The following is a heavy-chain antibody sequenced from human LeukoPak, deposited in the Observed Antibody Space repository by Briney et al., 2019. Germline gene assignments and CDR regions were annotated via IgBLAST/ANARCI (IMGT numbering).Heavy chain of an antibody. CDR1: GFSFNSYS. CDR3: AELGITMIGGV. V-gene: IGHV3-21*01. J-gene: IGHJ6*04. CDR2: ISSSSTYI. D-gene: IGHD3-10*02. Sequence: NPGGSLRLSCVGSGFSFNSYSMNWVRQAPGMGLEWVSFISSSSTYIYYADSLKGRITISRDNAKNSLYLQMNSLRAEDTAVYYCAELGITMIGGVWGKGTTVTISS.